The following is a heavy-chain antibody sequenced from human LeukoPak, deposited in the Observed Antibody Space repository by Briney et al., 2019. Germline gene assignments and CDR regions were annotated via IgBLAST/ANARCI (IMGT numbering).Heavy chain of an antibody. CDR1: GGSINYYY. CDR2: IYYSGGT. V-gene: IGHV4-59*12. Sequence: PSETLSLTCTVSGGSINYYYWMWIRQPPGKGLEWIGYIYYSGGTHYNPSLKSRVTISVDTSKNQFSLKLSSVTAADTAVYYCARGRITMVRGVRRNWFDPWGQGTLVTVSS. D-gene: IGHD3-10*01. J-gene: IGHJ5*02. CDR3: ARGRITMVRGVRRNWFDP.